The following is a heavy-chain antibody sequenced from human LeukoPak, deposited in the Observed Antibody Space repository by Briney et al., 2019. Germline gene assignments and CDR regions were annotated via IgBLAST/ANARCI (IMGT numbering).Heavy chain of an antibody. Sequence: AGGSLRLSCAASGFTFSSYAMSWVRQAPGKGREWVATVLGSGVPTYYADSVQGRFTISRDNSKNTMYLQMSSLRAEDTDIYYCAKDPNGDYIGTFDIWGQGTMVIVS. J-gene: IGHJ3*02. CDR1: GFTFSSYA. D-gene: IGHD4-17*01. V-gene: IGHV3-23*01. CDR3: AKDPNGDYIGTFDI. CDR2: VLGSGVPT.